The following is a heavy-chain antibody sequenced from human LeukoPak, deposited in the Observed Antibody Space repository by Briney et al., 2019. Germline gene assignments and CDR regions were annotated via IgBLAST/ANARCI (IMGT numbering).Heavy chain of an antibody. CDR3: ARGRRYSYGPTDDWFDP. CDR1: GYTFTGYY. Sequence: ASVKVSCKASGYTFTGYYMHWVRQAPGQGLEWMGRINPNSGGTNYAQKFQGRVTMTRDTSISTAYMELSRLRSDDTAVYYCARGRRYSYGPTDDWFDPWGQGTLVTVSS. J-gene: IGHJ5*02. V-gene: IGHV1-2*06. CDR2: INPNSGGT. D-gene: IGHD5-18*01.